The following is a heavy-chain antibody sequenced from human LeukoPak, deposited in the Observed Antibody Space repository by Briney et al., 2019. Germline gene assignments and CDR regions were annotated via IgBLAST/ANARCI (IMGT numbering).Heavy chain of an antibody. D-gene: IGHD3-22*01. J-gene: IGHJ4*02. Sequence: GASVKVSCKASGGTFSSYAISWVRQAPGQGLEWMGGIIPIFGTANYAQKFQGRVTITADKSTSTAYMELSSLRSEDTAVYYCARDYYDSSGYHWGYDYWGQGTLVTVSS. V-gene: IGHV1-69*06. CDR2: IIPIFGTA. CDR3: ARDYYDSSGYHWGYDY. CDR1: GGTFSSYA.